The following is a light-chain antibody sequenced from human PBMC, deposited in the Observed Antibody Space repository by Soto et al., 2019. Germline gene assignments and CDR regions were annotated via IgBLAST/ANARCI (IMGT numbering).Light chain of an antibody. CDR3: GAWDGSLRLYV. V-gene: IGLV1-51*01. Sequence: QSVLTQPPSVSADPGQTVTISCSGSSSNIGNNYVSWYQQVPGAAPKLLIYDSNKRPSGIPERFSASKSGTSATLAITGLQTGDEADYYCGAWDGSLRLYVFGSGTKVTVL. CDR1: SSNIGNNY. J-gene: IGLJ1*01. CDR2: DSN.